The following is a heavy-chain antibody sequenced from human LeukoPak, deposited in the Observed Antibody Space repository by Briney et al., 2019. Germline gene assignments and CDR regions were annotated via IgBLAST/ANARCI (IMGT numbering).Heavy chain of an antibody. CDR1: GFTFSNAW. Sequence: PGGSLRLSCAASGFTFSNAWMSWVRQAPGKGLEWVGRIKSKTDGGTTDYAAPVKGRFTISRDDSKNTLYLQMNSLKTEDTAVYYCTTDKEDFQWLVRYYFDYWGQGTLVTVSS. CDR2: IKSKTDGGTT. J-gene: IGHJ4*02. CDR3: TTDKEDFQWLVRYYFDY. V-gene: IGHV3-15*01. D-gene: IGHD6-19*01.